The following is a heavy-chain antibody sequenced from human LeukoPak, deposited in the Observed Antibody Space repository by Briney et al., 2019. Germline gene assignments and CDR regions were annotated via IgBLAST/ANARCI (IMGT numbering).Heavy chain of an antibody. CDR2: IYYSGTA. J-gene: IGHJ4*02. D-gene: IGHD5/OR15-5a*01. Sequence: SETLSLTCTVSGGSISSSSYYWGWIRQPPGKGLEWIGSIYYSGTAYYNPSLKSRVTISVDKSKNQFSVKLTSVTAADTAVYYCARQSGFLSTFDYWGQETLVTVSS. CDR3: ARQSGFLSTFDY. CDR1: GGSISSSSYY. V-gene: IGHV4-39*01.